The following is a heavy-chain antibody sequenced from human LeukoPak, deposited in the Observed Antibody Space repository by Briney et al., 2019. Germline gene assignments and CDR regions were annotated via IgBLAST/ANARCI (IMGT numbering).Heavy chain of an antibody. Sequence: GGSLRLSCAASGFTFSGDWMSWVRQAPGKGLEWVANIKPDGSDKAYVDSVKGRFTISRDNTKNSLYLQMSSLRAEDTAVYYCARAMTWGQGTLVSVSS. J-gene: IGHJ5*02. CDR1: GFTFSGDW. CDR2: IKPDGSDK. CDR3: ARAMT. V-gene: IGHV3-7*01.